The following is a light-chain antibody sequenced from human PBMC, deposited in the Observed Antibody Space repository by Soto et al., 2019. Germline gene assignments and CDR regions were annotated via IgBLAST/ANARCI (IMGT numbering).Light chain of an antibody. V-gene: IGLV2-14*01. CDR2: EVI. Sequence: QSALTQPASVSGSPGQSITISCTGTSSDVGGYNYVSWYQQHPGKAPKLMIYEVINRPSGVSYRFSGSKSGNTASLTISGLQAEDEADYYCSSYTTTNTYVFGTGTKVT. J-gene: IGLJ1*01. CDR3: SSYTTTNTYV. CDR1: SSDVGGYNY.